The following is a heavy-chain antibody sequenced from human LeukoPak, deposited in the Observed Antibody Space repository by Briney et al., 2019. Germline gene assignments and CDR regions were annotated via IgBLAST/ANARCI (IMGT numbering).Heavy chain of an antibody. CDR3: ARAGSRYYDSSGYSDY. CDR1: GYTFTSYG. D-gene: IGHD3-22*01. CDR2: ISAYNGNT. V-gene: IGHV1-18*01. J-gene: IGHJ4*02. Sequence: GASAKVSCKASGYTFTSYGISWVRQAPGQGLEWMGWISAYNGNTNYAQKLQGRVTMTTDTSTSTAYMELRSLRSDDTAVYYCARAGSRYYDSSGYSDYWGQGTLVTVSS.